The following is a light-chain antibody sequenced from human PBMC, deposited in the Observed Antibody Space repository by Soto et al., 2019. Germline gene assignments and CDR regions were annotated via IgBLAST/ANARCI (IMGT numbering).Light chain of an antibody. J-gene: IGLJ2*01. Sequence: QTVVSQEPSFSVSPGETVTLTCGLTSASVLTSYYPSWYQQTPGQAPRTLIYSTNIRSSGVPERFSGSILGNKAALTITGAQADDESDHYCALYVGSGTVVFGGGTKLTVL. V-gene: IGLV8-61*01. CDR3: ALYVGSGTVV. CDR1: SASVLTSYY. CDR2: STN.